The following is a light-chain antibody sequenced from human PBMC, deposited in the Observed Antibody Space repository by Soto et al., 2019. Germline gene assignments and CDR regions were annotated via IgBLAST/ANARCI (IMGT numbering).Light chain of an antibody. CDR3: QYYDSSLSGSV. Sequence: QSVLTQPPSVSGAPGQRVTISCTGSSSNIGAGYDVHWYQQLPGTAPKLLIYGNSNRPSGVPDRFSGSKSGTSASLAITGLQAEDEAEYYCQYYDSSLSGSVFGGGTKLTV. J-gene: IGLJ2*01. V-gene: IGLV1-40*01. CDR2: GNS. CDR1: SSNIGAGYD.